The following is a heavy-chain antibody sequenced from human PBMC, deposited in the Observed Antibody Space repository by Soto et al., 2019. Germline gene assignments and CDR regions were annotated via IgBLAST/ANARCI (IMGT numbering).Heavy chain of an antibody. Sequence: SETLSLTCTVSGGSISSYYWSWIRQPPGKGLEWIGSIYYSGSTNYNPSLKSRVTISVDTSRNQFSLKLSSVTAADTAVYYCARYLEWHQYYFDYWGQGTLVTVSS. D-gene: IGHD3-3*01. V-gene: IGHV4-59*08. CDR3: ARYLEWHQYYFDY. CDR2: IYYSGST. CDR1: GGSISSYY. J-gene: IGHJ4*02.